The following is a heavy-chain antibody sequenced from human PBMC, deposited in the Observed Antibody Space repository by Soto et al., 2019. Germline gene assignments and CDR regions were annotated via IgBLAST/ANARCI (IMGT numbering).Heavy chain of an antibody. CDR3: AGIRIAAAGGGVDV. J-gene: IGHJ6*02. Sequence: LQLQESGSGLVKPSQTLSLTCGVSGGSINSGDYAWSWIRQPPGKGLEWMGYIYHSGSTYYNPSLKSRVTTLVDRSKNQFSLQLSSVTAADTAVYYCAGIRIAAAGGGVDVWGQGTTVTVSS. D-gene: IGHD6-13*01. CDR2: IYHSGST. V-gene: IGHV4-30-2*01. CDR1: GGSINSGDYA.